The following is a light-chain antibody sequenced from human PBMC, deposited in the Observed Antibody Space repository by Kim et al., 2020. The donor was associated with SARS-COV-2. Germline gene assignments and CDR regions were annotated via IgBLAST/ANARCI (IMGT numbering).Light chain of an antibody. V-gene: IGKV1-16*02. CDR2: AAS. CDR1: QGIRNY. Sequence: AIGDRVNITCRASQGIRNYLAWIQQKPEKAPKPLIYAASLLESGVSSKFSGSGSGTDFTLTISSLQPEDFATYYCQQYKSYPLTFGGGTKVDIK. J-gene: IGKJ4*01. CDR3: QQYKSYPLT.